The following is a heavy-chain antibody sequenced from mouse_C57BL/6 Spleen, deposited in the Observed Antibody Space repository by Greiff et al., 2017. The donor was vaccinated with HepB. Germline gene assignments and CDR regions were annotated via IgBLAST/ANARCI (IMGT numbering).Heavy chain of an antibody. V-gene: IGHV1-82*01. CDR2: IYPGDGDT. CDR1: GYAFSSSW. Sequence: QLQQSGPELVKPGASVKISCKASGYAFSSSWMNWVKQRPGKGLEWIGRIYPGDGDTNYNGKFKGKATLTADKSSSTAYMQLSSLTSEDSAVYFCDRERGSLYFDYWGQGTTLTVSS. J-gene: IGHJ2*01. CDR3: DRERGSLYFDY.